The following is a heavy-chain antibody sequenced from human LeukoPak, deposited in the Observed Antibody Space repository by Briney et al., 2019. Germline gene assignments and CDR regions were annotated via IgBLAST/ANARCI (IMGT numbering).Heavy chain of an antibody. V-gene: IGHV4-34*01. D-gene: IGHD3-22*01. Sequence: PSETLSLTCAVYGGSFSGYYWTWIRQPPGKGLEWIGEINHSGSTNYNPSLKSRVTISVDTSKNQSSLKLSSVTAADTAVYYCARPSIQDYYDSSGYFDYWGQGTLVTVSS. CDR1: GGSFSGYY. J-gene: IGHJ4*02. CDR3: ARPSIQDYYDSSGYFDY. CDR2: INHSGST.